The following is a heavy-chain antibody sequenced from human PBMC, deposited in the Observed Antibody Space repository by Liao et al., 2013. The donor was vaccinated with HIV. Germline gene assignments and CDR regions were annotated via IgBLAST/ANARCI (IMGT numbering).Heavy chain of an antibody. CDR3: ARVGNCGGDCEDQYFDR. CDR2: IYHTGAT. D-gene: IGHD2-21*01. CDR1: GGSISSYY. Sequence: QVQLQESGPGLVKPTETLSLTCTVSGGSISSYYWSWIRQSPGKGPEWLASIYHTGATSYNPSLSSRVTISLHSSMRHFSLEVTSVTAADTAVYFCARVGNCGGDCEDQYFDRWGLGTLVAVSS. V-gene: IGHV4-59*12. J-gene: IGHJ4*02.